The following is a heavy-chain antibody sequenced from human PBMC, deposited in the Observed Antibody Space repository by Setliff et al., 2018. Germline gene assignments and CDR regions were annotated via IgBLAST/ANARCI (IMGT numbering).Heavy chain of an antibody. CDR1: GFTFSSYW. CDR2: IKQDGSEK. J-gene: IGHJ3*02. D-gene: IGHD5-12*01. CDR3: ARDLAGRDGYNKAPDAFDI. Sequence: GESLKISCAASGFTFSSYWMSWVRQAPGKGLEWVTSIKQDGSEKYYVDSVKGRFTISRDNAKNSLYLQMNSLRAEDTAVYYCARDLAGRDGYNKAPDAFDIWGQGTMVTVSS. V-gene: IGHV3-7*01.